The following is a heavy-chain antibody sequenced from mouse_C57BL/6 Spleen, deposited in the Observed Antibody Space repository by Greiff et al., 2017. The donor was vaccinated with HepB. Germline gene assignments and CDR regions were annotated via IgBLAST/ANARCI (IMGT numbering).Heavy chain of an antibody. Sequence: VKLQQSGAELVKPGASVKLSCKASGYTFTSYWMHWVKQRPGQGLEWIGMIHPNSGSTNYNEKFKSKATLTVDKSSSPAYMQLSSLTSEDSAVYYCVLDYYGSSYAWFAYWGQGTLVTVSA. V-gene: IGHV1-64*01. CDR2: IHPNSGST. J-gene: IGHJ3*01. CDR3: VLDYYGSSYAWFAY. CDR1: GYTFTSYW. D-gene: IGHD1-1*01.